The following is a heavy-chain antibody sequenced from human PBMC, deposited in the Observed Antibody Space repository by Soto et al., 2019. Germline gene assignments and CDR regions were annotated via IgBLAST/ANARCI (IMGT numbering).Heavy chain of an antibody. D-gene: IGHD6-13*01. CDR1: GFTFTSYG. Sequence: QVQLVESGGGVVQPGLSLRLSCAASGFTFTSYGMQWVRQAPGKGLEWVAVISNDGSIQYYADSVKGRFTISRDNSKSTLYLQMNSLRPEDTAVFFCAKSRAGSSCYEGDSWGQGTLVGVSS. V-gene: IGHV3-30*18. J-gene: IGHJ5*01. CDR2: ISNDGSIQ. CDR3: AKSRAGSSCYEGDS.